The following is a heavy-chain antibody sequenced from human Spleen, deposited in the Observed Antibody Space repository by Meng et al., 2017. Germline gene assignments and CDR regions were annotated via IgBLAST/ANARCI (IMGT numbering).Heavy chain of an antibody. Sequence: GGSLRLSCAASGFTFTGYSLHWVRQAPRKGLEWVAAFSYDETHTFYSDSVRGRFTISADKSKNTLYLQMSSLRPDDSAVYFCVREIGLGSYWRFDHWGQGTLVTVSS. D-gene: IGHD3-10*01. J-gene: IGHJ4*02. CDR3: VREIGLGSYWRFDH. V-gene: IGHV3-30*15. CDR2: FSYDETHT. CDR1: GFTFTGYS.